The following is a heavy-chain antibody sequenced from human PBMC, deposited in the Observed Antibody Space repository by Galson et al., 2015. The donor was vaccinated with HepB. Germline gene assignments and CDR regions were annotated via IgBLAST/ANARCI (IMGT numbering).Heavy chain of an antibody. V-gene: IGHV4-39*01. CDR1: GGSVTRTTYY. J-gene: IGHJ4*02. CDR2: MYYSGST. D-gene: IGHD3-10*01. CDR3: VRHQLGHGYGSDD. Sequence: ETLFLTCSVSGGSVTRTTYYCGWIRQPPGKGLEWIGSMYYSGSTYYNPSLKSRVSISIDTSKNQFSLKVRSVTAADTAVYYCVRHQLGHGYGSDDWGQGTLVTVSS.